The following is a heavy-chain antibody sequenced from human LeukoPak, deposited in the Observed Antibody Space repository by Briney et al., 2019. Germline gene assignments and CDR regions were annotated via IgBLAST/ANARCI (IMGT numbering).Heavy chain of an antibody. CDR2: TYYSGST. CDR1: GGPISSSNYD. D-gene: IGHD4/OR15-4a*01. Sequence: SETLSLTCTVSGGPISSSNYDWGWVRQPPGKGLEWIGTTYYSGSTYYNPSLKSRVTISVDMSKNQFSLKLRSVTATDTAVYYCARRDSVGACDFWGQGSLVTVSS. J-gene: IGHJ4*02. V-gene: IGHV4-39*01. CDR3: ARRDSVGACDF.